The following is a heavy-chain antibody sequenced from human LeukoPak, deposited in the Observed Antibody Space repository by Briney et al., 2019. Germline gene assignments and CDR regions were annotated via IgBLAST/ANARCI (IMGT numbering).Heavy chain of an antibody. CDR2: ISGSGDST. J-gene: IGHJ4*02. D-gene: IGHD7-27*01. V-gene: IGHV3-23*01. CDR3: ARGLGYFDY. Sequence: GGSLRLSCAPSGFTFSIYAMSSVRQAPGKGLEWVSTISGSGDSTYYADSVKGRFIISRDNSKNTLYLQMNSLRSEDTAVYYCARGLGYFDYWGQGTLVTVSS. CDR1: GFTFSIYA.